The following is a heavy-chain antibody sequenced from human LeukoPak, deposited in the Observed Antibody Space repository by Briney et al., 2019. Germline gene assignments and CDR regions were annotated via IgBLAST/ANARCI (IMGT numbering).Heavy chain of an antibody. CDR1: GGTFSSYA. CDR3: ARDFDNYAAFDI. J-gene: IGHJ3*02. V-gene: IGHV1-69*05. D-gene: IGHD1-1*01. CDR2: IIPIFGTA. Sequence: GASVKVSCKASGGTFSSYAISWVRQAPGQGLEWMGGIIPIFGTANYAQKFQGRVTITTDESTSTAYMELSSLRSEDTAVYYCARDFDNYAAFDIWGQGTMVTVSS.